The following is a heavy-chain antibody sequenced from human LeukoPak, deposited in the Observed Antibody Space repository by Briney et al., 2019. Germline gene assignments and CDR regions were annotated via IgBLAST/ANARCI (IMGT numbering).Heavy chain of an antibody. CDR3: ARDTYSSGWYNS. V-gene: IGHV3-21*01. CDR2: ISSSSSYI. CDR1: GVTLSSYS. D-gene: IGHD6-19*01. Sequence: GGSLRLSCAASGVTLSSYSMYWVCPAPREGLEWVSSISSSSSYIYYADSVKGRFSISRDNAKNSLYLQMNSLRAEDTAVYYCARDTYSSGWYNSCGQGTLVTVSS. J-gene: IGHJ5*01.